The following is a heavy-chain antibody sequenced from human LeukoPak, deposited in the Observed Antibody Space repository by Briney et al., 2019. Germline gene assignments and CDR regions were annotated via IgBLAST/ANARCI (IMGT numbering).Heavy chain of an antibody. CDR2: IYYSGST. J-gene: IGHJ4*02. V-gene: IGHV4-39*01. D-gene: IGHD3-10*01. CDR3: AREVYYGSGSYPYCFDY. CDR1: GGPISSSSYY. Sequence: SETLSLTCTVSGGPISSSSYYWGWIRQPPGKGLEWIGSIYYSGSTYYNPSLKSRVTISVDTSKNQFSLKLSSVTAADTAVYYCAREVYYGSGSYPYCFDYWGQGTLVTVSS.